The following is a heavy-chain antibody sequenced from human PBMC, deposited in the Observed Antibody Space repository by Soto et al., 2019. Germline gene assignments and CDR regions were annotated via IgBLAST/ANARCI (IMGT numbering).Heavy chain of an antibody. D-gene: IGHD1-26*01. Sequence: SETLSLTCTVSGGSIYTGGFYWSWIRQLPRKGLEWLGYIYYTGSTQYTPSLKSRLTISTDTSDNQFSLRLTSVTAADTAVYYCATSLVTSRTRVDYWGQGTLVTVSS. J-gene: IGHJ4*02. CDR1: GGSIYTGGFY. CDR2: IYYTGST. CDR3: ATSLVTSRTRVDY. V-gene: IGHV4-31*03.